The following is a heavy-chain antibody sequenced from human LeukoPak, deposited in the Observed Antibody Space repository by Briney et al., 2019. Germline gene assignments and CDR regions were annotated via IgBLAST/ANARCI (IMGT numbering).Heavy chain of an antibody. Sequence: GGSLRLSCAASGFTFSSCAMHWVRQAPGKGLEWVAVISNDGINKHYADSVKGRFTISRDNAKNSLYLQMNSLRAEDTAVYYCARSDYYDSSGHDYWGQGTLVTVSS. D-gene: IGHD3-22*01. CDR3: ARSDYYDSSGHDY. J-gene: IGHJ4*02. CDR2: ISNDGINK. CDR1: GFTFSSCA. V-gene: IGHV3-30*07.